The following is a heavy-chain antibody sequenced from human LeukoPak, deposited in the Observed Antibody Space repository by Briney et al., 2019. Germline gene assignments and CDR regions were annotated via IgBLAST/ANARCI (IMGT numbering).Heavy chain of an antibody. CDR3: AKGPNYFDS. V-gene: IGHV3-74*01. CDR1: GFSFSNYW. CDR2: MNSDGSAT. J-gene: IGHJ4*02. Sequence: PGGSLRLSCAASGFSFSNYWMHWVRQAPGKGLVWVTRMNSDGSATYYADSVQGRFTISRDNAKNTLYLQMNSMRAEDTAMYFCAKGPNYFDSWGQGNLVIVSS.